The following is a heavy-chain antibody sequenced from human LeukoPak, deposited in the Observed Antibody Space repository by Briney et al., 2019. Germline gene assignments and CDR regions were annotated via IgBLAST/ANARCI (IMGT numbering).Heavy chain of an antibody. D-gene: IGHD4/OR15-4a*01. CDR1: GFTVSSNY. CDR2: IYSGGST. CDR3: ARTSANTRRCFDY. Sequence: GGSLRLSCAASGFTVSSNYMSWVRQAPGKGLEWVSVIYSGGSTYYADSVKGRFTISRDNSKNTLYLQMNSLRAEDTAVYYCARTSANTRRCFDYWGQGTLVTVSS. V-gene: IGHV3-66*01. J-gene: IGHJ4*02.